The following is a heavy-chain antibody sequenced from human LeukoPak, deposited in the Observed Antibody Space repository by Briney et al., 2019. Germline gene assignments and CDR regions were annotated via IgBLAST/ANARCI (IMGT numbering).Heavy chain of an antibody. CDR2: IYHSGST. V-gene: IGHV4-38-2*01. CDR3: ASDGWDYDAFDI. D-gene: IGHD1-26*01. CDR1: GNSISSGYY. Sequence: PSETLSLTCAVSGNSISSGYYWGWIRQPPGKGLEWIGSIYHSGSTYYNPSLKSRVTISVDTSKNQFSLKLSSVTAADTAVYYCASDGWDYDAFDIWGQGTMVTVSS. J-gene: IGHJ3*02.